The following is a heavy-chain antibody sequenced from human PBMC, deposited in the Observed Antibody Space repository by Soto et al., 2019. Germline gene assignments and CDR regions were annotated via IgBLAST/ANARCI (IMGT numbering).Heavy chain of an antibody. CDR2: IYPGDSDT. J-gene: IGHJ6*02. CDR1: GYSFTSYW. V-gene: IGHV5-51*01. Sequence: PGESLKISCKGSGYSFTSYWIGWVGQMPGKGLEWMGIIYPGDSDTRYSPSFQGQVTISADKSISTAYLQWSSLKASDTAMYYCARTLGRSAYYYYYGMDVWGQGTTVTVSS. CDR3: ARTLGRSAYYYYYGMDV. D-gene: IGHD3-16*01.